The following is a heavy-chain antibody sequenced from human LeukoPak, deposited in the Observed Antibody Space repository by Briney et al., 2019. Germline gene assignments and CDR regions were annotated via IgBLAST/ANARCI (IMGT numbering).Heavy chain of an antibody. V-gene: IGHV3-48*01. Sequence: GGSLRLSCAASGFTFSSYSMNWVRQAPGKGLEWVSYINSSSSTIYYADSVKGRFTISRDNSKNTLYLQMNSLRAEDTAVYYCAREATVRYCSGGSCLNWFDPWGQGTLVTVSS. CDR3: AREATVRYCSGGSCLNWFDP. D-gene: IGHD2-15*01. CDR2: INSSSSTI. J-gene: IGHJ5*02. CDR1: GFTFSSYS.